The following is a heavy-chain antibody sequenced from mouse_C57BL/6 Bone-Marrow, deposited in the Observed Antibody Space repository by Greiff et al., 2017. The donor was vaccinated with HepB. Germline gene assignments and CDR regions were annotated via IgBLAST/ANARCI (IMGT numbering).Heavy chain of an antibody. J-gene: IGHJ1*03. D-gene: IGHD1-1*01. CDR2: IYPGNSDT. CDR1: GYTFTSYW. CDR3: TRVCYGSRRDYWYFDV. Sequence: DVKLQESGTVLARPGASVKMSCKTSGYTFTSYWMHWVKQRPGQGLEWIGAIYPGNSDTSYNQKFKGKAKLTAVTSASTAYMELSSLTNEDSAVYYCTRVCYGSRRDYWYFDVWGTGTTVTVSS. V-gene: IGHV1-5*01.